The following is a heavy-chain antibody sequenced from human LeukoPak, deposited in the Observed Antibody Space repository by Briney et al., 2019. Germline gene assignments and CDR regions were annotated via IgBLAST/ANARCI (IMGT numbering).Heavy chain of an antibody. J-gene: IGHJ6*02. V-gene: IGHV1-2*02. CDR1: GYTFTGYY. Sequence: ASVKVSCKASGYTFTGYYMHWVRQAPGQGLEWMGWINPNSGGTNYAQKFQGRATMTRDTSISTAYMELSRLRSDDTAVYYCARGHPRRYYGMDVWGQGTTVTVSS. CDR3: ARGHPRRYYGMDV. CDR2: INPNSGGT.